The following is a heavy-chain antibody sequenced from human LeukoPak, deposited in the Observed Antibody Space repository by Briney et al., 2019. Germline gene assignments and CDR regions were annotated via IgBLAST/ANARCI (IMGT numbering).Heavy chain of an antibody. J-gene: IGHJ6*02. V-gene: IGHV3-30*04. CDR2: ISYEDGITQ. CDR1: GFTFRSFV. CDR3: ARDWGSRGYYGMDV. D-gene: IGHD3-16*01. Sequence: PGGSLRLSCAASGFTFRSFVMHWVRQAPGKGLEWVAAISYEDGITQYYADSVKGRFTISRDNSKYTVYLEMNSLRAEDTAVYYCARDWGSRGYYGMDVWGQGTTVTVSS.